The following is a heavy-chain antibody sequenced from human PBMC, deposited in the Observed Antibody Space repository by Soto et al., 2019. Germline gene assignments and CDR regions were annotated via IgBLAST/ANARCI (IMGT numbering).Heavy chain of an antibody. V-gene: IGHV3-49*04. CDR3: TTARGTYGVEYFQH. J-gene: IGHJ1*01. CDR1: GFTFGDYP. Sequence: GGSLRLSCATSGFTFGDYPMSWVRQAPGKGLEWLGFIRSKTYGGTTEYAASVKGRFTISRDDSKSIAYLQMNSLKTEDTAVYYCTTARGTYGVEYFQHWGQGTLVTVSS. D-gene: IGHD4-17*01. CDR2: IRSKTYGGTT.